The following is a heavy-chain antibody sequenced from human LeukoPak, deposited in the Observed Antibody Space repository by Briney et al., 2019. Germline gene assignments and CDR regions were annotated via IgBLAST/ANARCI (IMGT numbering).Heavy chain of an antibody. CDR3: ARLKKGFTFDY. CDR1: GYTFTSYY. Sequence: ASVEVSCKASGYTFTSYYMHWVRQAPGQGLEWMGIINPSGGSTSYAQKFQGRVTMTRDTSKNQFSLKLSSVTAADTAVYYCARLKKGFTFDYWGQGTLVTVSS. V-gene: IGHV1-46*01. CDR2: INPSGGST. J-gene: IGHJ4*02.